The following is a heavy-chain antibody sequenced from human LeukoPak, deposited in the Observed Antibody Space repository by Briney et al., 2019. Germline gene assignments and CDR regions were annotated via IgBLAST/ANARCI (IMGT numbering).Heavy chain of an antibody. V-gene: IGHV3-21*01. Sequence: PGGSLRLSCAASGFTFSSYAMSWVRQAPGKGLEWVSSISSSSNYIYYADSVKGRFTISRDNAKNSLYLQMNSLRVEDTAVYYCARDGRGFKIPEDYWGQGTLVTVSS. D-gene: IGHD5-24*01. CDR2: ISSSSNYI. CDR1: GFTFSSYA. CDR3: ARDGRGFKIPEDY. J-gene: IGHJ4*02.